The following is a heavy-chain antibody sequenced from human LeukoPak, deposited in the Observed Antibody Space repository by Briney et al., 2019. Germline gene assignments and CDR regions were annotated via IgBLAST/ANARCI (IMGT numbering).Heavy chain of an antibody. V-gene: IGHV3-23*01. CDR2: ISDSDSGT. D-gene: IGHD6-13*01. CDR1: GFTFSTYA. CDR3: AKGYGYSSSWTSNYYFYGLDV. Sequence: GGSLRLSCAASGFTFSTYAMGWVRQAPGKGLEWVSAISDSDSGTYYADSVKGRFTISRDNSKNTLYLQINSLRAEDTAVYYCAKGYGYSSSWTSNYYFYGLDVWGQGTTVTVSS. J-gene: IGHJ6*02.